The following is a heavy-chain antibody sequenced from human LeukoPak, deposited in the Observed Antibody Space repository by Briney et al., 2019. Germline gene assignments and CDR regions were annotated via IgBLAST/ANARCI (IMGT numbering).Heavy chain of an antibody. CDR1: GFTFSSYA. Sequence: GGSLRLSCAASGFTFSSYAMRWVRQAPGKGLEWVSAISGSGGSTYYADSVKGRFTISRDNSKSTLYLQMNSLRAEDTAVYYCAKDVLELYDIYDYWGQGTLVTVSS. V-gene: IGHV3-23*01. D-gene: IGHD3-9*01. J-gene: IGHJ4*02. CDR2: ISGSGGST. CDR3: AKDVLELYDIYDY.